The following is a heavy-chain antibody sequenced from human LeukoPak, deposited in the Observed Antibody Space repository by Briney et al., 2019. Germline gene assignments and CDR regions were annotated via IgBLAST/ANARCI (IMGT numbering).Heavy chain of an antibody. D-gene: IGHD2-2*01. J-gene: IGHJ4*02. Sequence: GGSLRLSCAASGFTFSIYRMSWVRQAPGRGLEWVSAISGSSKSTYYADSVKGRFTISKDNSKNTLYLQMNSLRAEDTAVYYCAKDSEVVVVPAAYGWGQGTLVTVSS. CDR2: ISGSSKST. CDR3: AKDSEVVVVPAAYG. CDR1: GFTFSIYR. V-gene: IGHV3-23*01.